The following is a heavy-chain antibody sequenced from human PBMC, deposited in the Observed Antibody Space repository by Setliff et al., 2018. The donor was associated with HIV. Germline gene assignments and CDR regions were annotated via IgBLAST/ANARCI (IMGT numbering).Heavy chain of an antibody. V-gene: IGHV4-38-2*02. CDR1: GYSISSGYY. D-gene: IGHD3-10*01. Sequence: PSETLSLTCTVSGYSISSGYYWGRIRQPPGKGLEWIGSIYHSGSTYYNPSLKSRVTISVDTSKNQFSLKLSSVTAADTAVYYCAREGGDSGSYLDYYYGMDVWGQGTTVTVSS. J-gene: IGHJ6*02. CDR2: IYHSGST. CDR3: AREGGDSGSYLDYYYGMDV.